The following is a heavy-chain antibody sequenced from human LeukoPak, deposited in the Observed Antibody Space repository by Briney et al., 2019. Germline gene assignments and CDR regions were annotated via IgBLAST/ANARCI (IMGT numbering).Heavy chain of an antibody. CDR3: ASQTNLVFDAFDI. V-gene: IGHV3-11*01. Sequence: KPGGSLRLSCAASGFTFSDYYMSWIRQAPGKGLEWVSYISSSGSTIYYADSVKGRFTTSRDNAKNSLYLQMNSLRAEDTAVYYCASQTNLVFDAFDIWGQGTMVTVSS. D-gene: IGHD1-14*01. J-gene: IGHJ3*02. CDR1: GFTFSDYY. CDR2: ISSSGSTI.